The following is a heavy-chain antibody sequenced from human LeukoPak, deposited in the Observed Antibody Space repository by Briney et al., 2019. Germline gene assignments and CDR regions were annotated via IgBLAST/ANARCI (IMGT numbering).Heavy chain of an antibody. Sequence: GKALRLSCAASGFTFTDYAMHWVRQAPGKGLEGVAVISYDGSKKYYADSVKGRFNISRDNPKNTLSVQMNSLRLADTAVYYSANDAVTTIDYWGQGTMVTVSS. CDR2: ISYDGSKK. CDR3: ANDAVTTIDY. V-gene: IGHV3-30*18. D-gene: IGHD4-17*01. CDR1: GFTFTDYA. J-gene: IGHJ4*02.